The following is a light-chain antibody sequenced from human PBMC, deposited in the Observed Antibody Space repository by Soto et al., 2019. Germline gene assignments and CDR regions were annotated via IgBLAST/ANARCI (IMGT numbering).Light chain of an antibody. CDR3: SSYTTSSIYV. CDR1: SSDIGAYNY. V-gene: IGLV2-14*01. CDR2: EVS. J-gene: IGLJ1*01. Sequence: QSAMTQPACVSGSPGQSITISCTGTSSDIGAYNYVSWFQQHPGKAPKLMIYEVSNRPSGVSDRFSGSKSGDTASLTISGLQAEDEADYYCSSYTTSSIYVFGTGTKVTVL.